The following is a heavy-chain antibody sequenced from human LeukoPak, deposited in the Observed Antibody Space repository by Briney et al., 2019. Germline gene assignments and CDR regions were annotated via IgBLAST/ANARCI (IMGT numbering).Heavy chain of an antibody. Sequence: GRSLRLSCAASGFTFSSYGMSWVRQAPGKGLEWVSATSASGGSTYYADSVKGRFTISRDNSKNTLYLQMNSLRAEDTAVYYCAKRGGMYPAHYFDYWGQGTLVTVSS. CDR3: AKRGGMYPAHYFDY. J-gene: IGHJ4*02. D-gene: IGHD6-13*01. V-gene: IGHV3-23*01. CDR1: GFTFSSYG. CDR2: TSASGGST.